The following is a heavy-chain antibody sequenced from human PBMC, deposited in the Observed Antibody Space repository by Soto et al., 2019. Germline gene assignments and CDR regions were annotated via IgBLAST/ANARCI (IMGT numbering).Heavy chain of an antibody. J-gene: IGHJ4*01. D-gene: IGHD3-22*01. V-gene: IGHV1-46*03. CDR2: INPSAGST. Sequence: ASVKVSCKASGYTFSSYYIHWVRQAPGQGLEWMGVINPSAGSTSYAQKFQGRVTMTRDTSTGTTVYMELSSLRSEDTAVYYCALVITRGYYFDSWGQ. CDR1: GYTFSSYY. CDR3: ALVITRGYYFDS.